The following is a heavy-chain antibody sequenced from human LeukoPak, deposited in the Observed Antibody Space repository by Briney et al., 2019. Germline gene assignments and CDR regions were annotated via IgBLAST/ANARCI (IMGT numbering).Heavy chain of an antibody. CDR3: ARGWGSSGWFDY. CDR2: IIPIFGTA. Sequence: SVKVSCKASGYTFTSYYMHWVRQAPGQGLEWMGGIIPIFGTANYAQKFQGRVTITADESTSTAYMELSSLRSEDTAVYYCARGWGSSGWFDYWGQGALVTVSS. D-gene: IGHD6-19*01. CDR1: GYTFTSYY. V-gene: IGHV1-69*13. J-gene: IGHJ4*02.